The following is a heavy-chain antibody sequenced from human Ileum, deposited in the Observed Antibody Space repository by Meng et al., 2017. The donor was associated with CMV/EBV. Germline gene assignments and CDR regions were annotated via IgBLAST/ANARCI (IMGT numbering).Heavy chain of an antibody. V-gene: IGHV3-21*01. J-gene: IGHJ6*02. CDR3: ARAALANTYYHGMDV. Sequence: GESLKISCAASGFTLSGYTMNWVRQAPGKGLEWISSVSAHSSYIYYADSVKGRFTISRDNAKNSLDLQMNSLRVDDMAVYYCARAALANTYYHGMDVWGRGTTVTVSS. CDR1: GFTLSGYT. D-gene: IGHD1/OR15-1a*01. CDR2: VSAHSSYI.